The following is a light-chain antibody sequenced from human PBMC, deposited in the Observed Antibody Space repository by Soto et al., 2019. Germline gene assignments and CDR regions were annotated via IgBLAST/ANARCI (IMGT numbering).Light chain of an antibody. CDR3: QQYNNWPQT. Sequence: EIVMTQSPATLSVSPGQRATLSCRARQSVSSNLAWYQQKPGQARRILIYGASTRATGIPARFSGSGSGTEFTLTISSLQSEDFAVYYCQQYNNWPQTFGQGTQLEIK. J-gene: IGKJ2*01. CDR1: QSVSSN. CDR2: GAS. V-gene: IGKV3-15*01.